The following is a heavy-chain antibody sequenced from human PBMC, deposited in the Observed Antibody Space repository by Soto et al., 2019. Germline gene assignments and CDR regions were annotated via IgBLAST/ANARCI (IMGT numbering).Heavy chain of an antibody. V-gene: IGHV4-59*01. Sequence: SETLSLTCTVAGGSISSYYWSWGRQPPGKGLEWIGYIYYSGSTNYNPSLKSRVTISVDTSKNQFSLKLSSVTAADTAVYYCARSPTITYYDFWSGPNYYYYYMDVWGKGTTVTVSS. J-gene: IGHJ6*03. D-gene: IGHD3-3*01. CDR2: IYYSGST. CDR1: GGSISSYY. CDR3: ARSPTITYYDFWSGPNYYYYYMDV.